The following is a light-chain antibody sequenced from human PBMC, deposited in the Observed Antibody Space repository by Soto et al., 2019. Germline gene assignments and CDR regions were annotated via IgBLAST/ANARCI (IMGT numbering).Light chain of an antibody. CDR2: EVN. CDR1: SSDVGGYNY. J-gene: IGLJ1*01. Sequence: QSALTQPPSAPGSPGQSVAIYCTGTSSDVGGYNYVSWYQQHPGKAPKLMIYEVNKRPSGVPDRFSGSKSGNTASLTVSGLQAEDEADYYCSSYAGSSNVFGTGTKVTVL. CDR3: SSYAGSSNV. V-gene: IGLV2-8*01.